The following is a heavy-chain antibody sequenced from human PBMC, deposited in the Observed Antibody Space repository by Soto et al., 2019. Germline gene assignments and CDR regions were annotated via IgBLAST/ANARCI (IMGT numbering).Heavy chain of an antibody. J-gene: IGHJ6*02. Sequence: EVQLLESGGGLVQPGGSLRLSCVASGFIFKNYAVNYIRQAAGKGLEWVSAISGSSGTTYYADSVKGRFTMSRDNSKKTIYLQMDSMWAENAAVYYWAKGTADGGLPPTGIDGWGQGATGIVSS. CDR2: ISGSSGTT. V-gene: IGHV3-23*01. D-gene: IGHD3-16*01. CDR3: AKGTADGGLPPTGIDG. CDR1: GFIFKNYA.